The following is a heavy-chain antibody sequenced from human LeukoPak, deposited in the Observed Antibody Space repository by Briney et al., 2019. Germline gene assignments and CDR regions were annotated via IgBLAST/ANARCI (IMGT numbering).Heavy chain of an antibody. CDR2: IYYSGST. V-gene: IGHV4-39*02. Sequence: KPSETLSLTCTVSGGSISSSSYYWGWIRQPPGKGLEWIGSIYYSGSTYYNPSLKSRVTISVDTSKNQFSLKLSSVTAADTAVYYCARDLLSTAGYFDYWGQGTLVTVSS. CDR1: GGSISSSSYY. J-gene: IGHJ4*02. CDR3: ARDLLSTAGYFDY. D-gene: IGHD6-19*01.